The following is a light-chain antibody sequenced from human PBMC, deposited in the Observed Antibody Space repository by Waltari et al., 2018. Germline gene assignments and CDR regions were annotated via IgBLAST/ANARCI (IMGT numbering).Light chain of an antibody. CDR2: ESS. J-gene: IGKJ4*01. CDR3: QQYHSDLLS. V-gene: IGKV1-5*03. CDR1: QRIDRW. Sequence: DIQMTQSPSTLSASVGDRVTMTCRASQRIDRWWAWYQQKPGKAPRGIIYESSSLENGVPSRFSGSGFGTEFTLTINNLQPDDFATYYCQQYHSDLLSFGGGTRVEIK.